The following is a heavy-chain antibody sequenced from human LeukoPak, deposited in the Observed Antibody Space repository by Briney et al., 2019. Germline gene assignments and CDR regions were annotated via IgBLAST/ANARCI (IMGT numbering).Heavy chain of an antibody. CDR2: INPNSGGT. J-gene: IGHJ6*02. Sequence: ASVKVSCKASGYTFTGYYMHWVRQAPGQGLEWMRRINPNSGGTNYAQKFQGRVTMTRDTSISTAYMELSRLRSDDTAVYYCASGVNYYYGMDVWGQGTTVTVSS. V-gene: IGHV1-2*06. CDR1: GYTFTGYY. D-gene: IGHD3-16*02. CDR3: ASGVNYYYGMDV.